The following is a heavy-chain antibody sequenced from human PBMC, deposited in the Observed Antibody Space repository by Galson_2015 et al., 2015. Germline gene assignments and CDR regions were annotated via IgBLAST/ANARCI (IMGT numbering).Heavy chain of an antibody. CDR3: AKGGGYSTMVIRV. Sequence: SLRLSCAASGFTFGNYGMSWFRQAPGKGLEWVSAIIGSGDSTYYADSVKGRFTISRDNSKNTLYLLMNSLRAEDTAVYYCAKGGGYSTMVIRVWGQGTLVAVSS. J-gene: IGHJ4*02. V-gene: IGHV3-23*01. CDR1: GFTFGNYG. CDR2: IIGSGDST. D-gene: IGHD4-23*01.